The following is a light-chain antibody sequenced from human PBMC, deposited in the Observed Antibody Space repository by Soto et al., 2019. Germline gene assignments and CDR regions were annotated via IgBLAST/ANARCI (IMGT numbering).Light chain of an antibody. CDR2: VAS. J-gene: IGKJ2*01. Sequence: EIVLTQSPGNLSLSAGERATLSCGASQSVSRNYLAWYQQKPGQAPRLLIYVASSRAPGIPDRFSGSVSGTDFALTISRLEPEDFAVYYCQQYGSSPYTFGQGTNLEIK. V-gene: IGKV3-20*01. CDR1: QSVSRNY. CDR3: QQYGSSPYT.